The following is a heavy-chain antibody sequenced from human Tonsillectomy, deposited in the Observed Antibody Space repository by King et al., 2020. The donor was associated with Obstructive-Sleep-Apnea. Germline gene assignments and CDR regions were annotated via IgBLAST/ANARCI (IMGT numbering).Heavy chain of an antibody. J-gene: IGHJ4*02. CDR1: GGSFSGYY. CDR3: ASLTGDGNYYFDY. V-gene: IGHV4-34*01. Sequence: VQLQQWGAGLLKPSETLSLTCAVYGGSFSGYYWSWIRQPPGKGLEWIGEINHSGSTNYNPSLKSRVTISVDTSKNPFSLKLSSVTAADTAVYYCASLTGDGNYYFDYWGQGTLVTVSS. CDR2: INHSGST. D-gene: IGHD7-27*01.